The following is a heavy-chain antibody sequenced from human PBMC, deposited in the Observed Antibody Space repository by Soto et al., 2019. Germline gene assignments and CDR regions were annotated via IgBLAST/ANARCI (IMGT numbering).Heavy chain of an antibody. CDR3: ARDKDRQQLGGNYYYILDV. CDR1: GGTFSTSA. J-gene: IGHJ6*02. Sequence: QVQLVQSGAEVKKPGSSVKVSCKASGGTFSTSAISWVRQAPGQGLEWVGGIMPVFATPDYAQKFQGRVTITADESTTTADSELTSLRTDDTAVYYCARDKDRQQLGGNYYYILDVWGQGTAITVSS. D-gene: IGHD3-3*02. V-gene: IGHV1-69*13. CDR2: IMPVFATP.